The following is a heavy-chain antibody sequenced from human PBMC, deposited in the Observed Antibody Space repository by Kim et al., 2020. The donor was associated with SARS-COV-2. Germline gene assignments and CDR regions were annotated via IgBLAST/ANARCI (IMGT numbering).Heavy chain of an antibody. D-gene: IGHD6-6*01. Sequence: GGSLRLSCVASGFTFSDYYMNWIRQAPGKGLEWVSHIDIGGNTMYYADSVKGRFTVSRDNAKNTLYLQMNNLRAEDTARYYCARDYETRYSSSSGNWFDP. V-gene: IGHV3-11*01. J-gene: IGHJ5*02. CDR3: ARDYETRYSSSSGNWFDP. CDR1: GFTFSDYY. CDR2: IDIGGNTM.